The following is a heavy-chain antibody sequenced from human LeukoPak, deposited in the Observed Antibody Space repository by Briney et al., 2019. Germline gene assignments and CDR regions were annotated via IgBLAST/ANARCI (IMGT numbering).Heavy chain of an antibody. CDR1: GYTFTSYD. CDR2: MNPNSGNT. V-gene: IGHV1-8*03. Sequence: ASVKVSCKASGYTFTSYDINWVRQATGQGLEWMGWMNPNSGNTGYTQKFQGRVTITRNTSISTAYMELSSLRSEDTAVYYCARKRGYSYGYNWFDPWGQGTLVTASS. J-gene: IGHJ5*02. D-gene: IGHD5-18*01. CDR3: ARKRGYSYGYNWFDP.